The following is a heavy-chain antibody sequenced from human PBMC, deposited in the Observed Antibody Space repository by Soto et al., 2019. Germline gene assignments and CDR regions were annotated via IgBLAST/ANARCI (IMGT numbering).Heavy chain of an antibody. D-gene: IGHD2-8*01. CDR2: IWYDGSNE. CDR1: RFTFSNYG. J-gene: IGHJ4*02. CDR3: VRSVEKTNGRNYY. Sequence: PGGSLRLSCAASRFTFSNYGMHWVRQAPGKGLEWVAVIWYDGSNEYYADSVSGRFTISRDNSKNTLYLQMNSLRAEDTAVYYWVRSVEKTNGRNYYWGQGTLVTVSS. V-gene: IGHV3-33*01.